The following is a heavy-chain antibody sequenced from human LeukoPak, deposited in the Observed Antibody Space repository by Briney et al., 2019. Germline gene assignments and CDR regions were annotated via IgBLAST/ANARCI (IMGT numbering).Heavy chain of an antibody. CDR2: IYTSGST. V-gene: IGHV4-61*02. CDR3: ARDGYGDLFDY. CDR1: GGSVSSGGFH. Sequence: SETLSLTCTVSGGSVSSGGFHWSWIRQPAGKGLEWIGRIYTSGSTNYNPSLKSRVTISVDTSKNQFSLKLSSVTAADTAVYYCARDGYGDLFDYWGQGTLVTVSS. J-gene: IGHJ4*02. D-gene: IGHD4-17*01.